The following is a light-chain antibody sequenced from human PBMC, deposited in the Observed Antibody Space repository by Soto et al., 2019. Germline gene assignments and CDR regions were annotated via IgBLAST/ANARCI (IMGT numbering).Light chain of an antibody. V-gene: IGKV3-20*01. CDR3: QQYGSSPWT. CDR2: GAS. CDR1: QGVYSNF. Sequence: EIVLTQSPGTLSLSPGERATLSCRASQGVYSNFLAWYQQKPGQAPSLLLYGASSRATGIPDRFSGSGSGTDFTLTISRLEPEDFVVYYCQQYGSSPWTFGQGTKVDIK. J-gene: IGKJ1*01.